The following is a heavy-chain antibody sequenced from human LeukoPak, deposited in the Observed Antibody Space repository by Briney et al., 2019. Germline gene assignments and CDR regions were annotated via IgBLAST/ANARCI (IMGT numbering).Heavy chain of an antibody. J-gene: IGHJ4*02. CDR2: ISYDGSNK. V-gene: IGHV3-30*04. CDR1: GFTFSSYA. Sequence: GGSLRLSCAASGFTFSSYAMHWVRQAPGKGLEWVAVISYDGSNKYYADSVKGRFTISRDTSKNTVFLQMNSLRAEDTAIYYCAKGAYDYIEMGYFDSWGQGSLVTVSS. CDR3: AKGAYDYIEMGYFDS. D-gene: IGHD5-12*01.